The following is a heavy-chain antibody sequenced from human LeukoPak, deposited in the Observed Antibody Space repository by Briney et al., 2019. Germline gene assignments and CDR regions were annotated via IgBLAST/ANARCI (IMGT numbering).Heavy chain of an antibody. CDR2: ISAHNGNT. J-gene: IGHJ4*02. D-gene: IGHD3-22*01. CDR1: GYTFTSYG. Sequence: ASVKVSCKASGYTFTSYGISWVRQAPGQGLEWMGWISAHNGNTNYAQKLQGRVTMTTDTSTSTAYMELRSLRSDDTAVYYCARYYYDSSGYWSPDYWGQGTLVTVSS. V-gene: IGHV1-18*01. CDR3: ARYYYDSSGYWSPDY.